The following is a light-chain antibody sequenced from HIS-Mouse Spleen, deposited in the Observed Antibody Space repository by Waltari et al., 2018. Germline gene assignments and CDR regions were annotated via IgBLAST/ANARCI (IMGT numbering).Light chain of an antibody. CDR3: QAWDSSTVV. J-gene: IGLJ2*01. Sequence: SYELTQPPSVSVSPGQTASITCSGDKLGDKYACWYQQKPGQSPVLVIYQDSKRPSGIPGRFSGSNSGNTATLTISGTQAMDEADYYCQAWDSSTVVFGGVTKLTVL. CDR1: KLGDKY. V-gene: IGLV3-1*01. CDR2: QDS.